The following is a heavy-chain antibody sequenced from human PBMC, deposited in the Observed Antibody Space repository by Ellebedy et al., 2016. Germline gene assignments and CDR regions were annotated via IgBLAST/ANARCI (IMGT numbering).Heavy chain of an antibody. CDR1: GFNLNTIA. J-gene: IGHJ3*02. CDR3: VKDRAGSYTFDI. CDR2: INDNGLRT. V-gene: IGHV3-64D*06. Sequence: GESLKISCSAAGFNLNTIAMHWVRQAPGKGLEYVSSINDNGLRTHYADSVKGRFTISRDKNTLYLQMRSLRAEDTALYYCVKDRAGSYTFDIWGQGTMVTVSS. D-gene: IGHD3-10*01.